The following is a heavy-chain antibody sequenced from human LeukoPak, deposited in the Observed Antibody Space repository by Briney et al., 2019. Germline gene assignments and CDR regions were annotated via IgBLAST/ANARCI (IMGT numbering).Heavy chain of an antibody. CDR1: GYTFTSYG. CDR3: ARARGGFSSIAVAPDY. CDR2: IIPIFGTA. D-gene: IGHD6-19*01. J-gene: IGHJ4*02. V-gene: IGHV1-69*06. Sequence: SVKVSCKASGYTFTSYGISWVRQAPGQGLEWMGGIIPIFGTANYAQKFQGRVTITADKSTSTAYMELSSLRSEDTAVYYCARARGGFSSIAVAPDYWGQGTLVTVSS.